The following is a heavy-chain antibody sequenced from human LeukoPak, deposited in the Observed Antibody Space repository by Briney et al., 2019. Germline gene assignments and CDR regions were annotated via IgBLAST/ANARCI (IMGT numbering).Heavy chain of an antibody. V-gene: IGHV3-23*01. J-gene: IGHJ4*02. D-gene: IGHD3-10*01. CDR3: AKRASGSGTSLYYFDY. Sequence: GGSLRLSCAASGFTFSSYAMTWVRQAPGKGLEWGSGISGNGGNTYYADSVKGRFTMSRDNSKNTLYLQMNSLRAEDTAVYYCAKRASGSGTSLYYFDYWGQGTLVTVSS. CDR1: GFTFSSYA. CDR2: ISGNGGNT.